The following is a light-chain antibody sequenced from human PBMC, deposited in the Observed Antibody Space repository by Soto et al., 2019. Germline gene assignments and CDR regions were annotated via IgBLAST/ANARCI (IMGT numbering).Light chain of an antibody. CDR3: QQRSNWPPWT. J-gene: IGKJ1*01. CDR1: HSVSSN. Sequence: EIVMTQSPATLSVSPGERATLSCRASHSVSSNLAWYQQKPGQAPRLLIYGPSTRATGIPARFSGSGSGTDFTLTISSLQSEDFAVYYCQQRSNWPPWTFGQGTKVEIK. V-gene: IGKV3D-15*01. CDR2: GPS.